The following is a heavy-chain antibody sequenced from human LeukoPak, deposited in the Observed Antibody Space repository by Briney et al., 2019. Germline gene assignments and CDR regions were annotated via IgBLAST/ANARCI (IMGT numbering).Heavy chain of an antibody. D-gene: IGHD7-27*01. V-gene: IGHV4-30-2*01. Sequence: SQTLSLTCTVSGGSISSGGYYWSWIRQPPGKGLEWIGYIYHSGSTYYNPSLKSRVTIPVDRSKNQFSLKLSSVTAADTAVYYCARDRLTGDLYSAFDIWGQGTMVTVSS. CDR2: IYHSGST. CDR1: GGSISSGGYY. CDR3: ARDRLTGDLYSAFDI. J-gene: IGHJ3*02.